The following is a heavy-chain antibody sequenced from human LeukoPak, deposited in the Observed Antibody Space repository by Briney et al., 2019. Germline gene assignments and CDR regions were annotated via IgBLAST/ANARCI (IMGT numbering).Heavy chain of an antibody. J-gene: IGHJ3*02. CDR1: GGSISSYY. V-gene: IGHV4-59*01. CDR2: IYYSGST. CDR3: ARDLVGAYDAFDI. D-gene: IGHD1-26*01. Sequence: SETLSLTCTVSGGSISSYYWSWIRQPPGKGLGWIGYIYYSGSTNYNPSLKSRVTISVDTSKNQFSLKLSSVTAADTAVYYCARDLVGAYDAFDIWGQGTMVTVSS.